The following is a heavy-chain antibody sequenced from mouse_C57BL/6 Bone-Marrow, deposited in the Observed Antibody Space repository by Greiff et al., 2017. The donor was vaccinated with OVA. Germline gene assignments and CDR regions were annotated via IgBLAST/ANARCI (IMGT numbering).Heavy chain of an antibody. CDR1: GYTFTSYW. CDR2: IDPNSGGT. D-gene: IGHD1-1*01. Sequence: QVQLKQSGAELVKPGASVKLSCKASGYTFTSYWMHWVKQRPGRGLEWIGRIDPNSGGTKYNEKFKSKATLTVDKPSSTAYMQLSSLTSEDSAVYYCARDGTTVVAKDWYFDVWGTGTTVTVSS. CDR3: ARDGTTVVAKDWYFDV. J-gene: IGHJ1*03. V-gene: IGHV1-72*01.